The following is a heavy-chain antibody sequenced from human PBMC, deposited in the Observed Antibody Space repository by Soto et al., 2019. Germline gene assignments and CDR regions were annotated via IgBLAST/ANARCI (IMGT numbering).Heavy chain of an antibody. CDR2: IKSKTDGGTT. D-gene: IGHD2-2*01. V-gene: IGHV3-15*01. CDR3: TTVPVVVPAAMPGY. Sequence: EVQLVESGGGLVKPGGSLRLSCAASGFTFSNAWMSWVRQAPGKGLEWVGRIKSKTDGGTTDYAAPVKGRFTISRDDSKNTLYLQMNSLKTEDTAVYYCTTVPVVVPAAMPGYWGQGTLVTVSS. CDR1: GFTFSNAW. J-gene: IGHJ4*02.